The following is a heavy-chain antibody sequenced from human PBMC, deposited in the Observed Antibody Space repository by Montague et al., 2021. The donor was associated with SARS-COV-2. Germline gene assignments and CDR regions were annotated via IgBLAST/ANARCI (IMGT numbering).Heavy chain of an antibody. J-gene: IGHJ6*02. Sequence: SLRLSCAASGFTFSSYAMHWVRQAPGKGLEWVAVISYDGSNKYYADSVKGRFTISRDNSKNTLYLQMNSLRAEDTAGYYCARVRYCSSTSCYNVYYGMDVWGQGTTVTVSS. V-gene: IGHV3-30-3*01. CDR3: ARVRYCSSTSCYNVYYGMDV. CDR1: GFTFSSYA. D-gene: IGHD2-2*02. CDR2: ISYDGSNK.